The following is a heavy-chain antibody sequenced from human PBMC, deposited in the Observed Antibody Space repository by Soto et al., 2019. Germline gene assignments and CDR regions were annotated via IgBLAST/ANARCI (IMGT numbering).Heavy chain of an antibody. Sequence: GGSLRLSCAASGFTFSTYSMTWVRQAPGKGLEWVSYITSYSSTIYYADSVKGRFTISRDNAKNSLYLQMDTSRTQFSLNLSSVTAADTAVYYCARSRSGWNWDSWGQGTLVTVPS. J-gene: IGHJ4*02. V-gene: IGHV3-48*01. CDR3: VTAADTAVYYCARSRSGWNWDS. CDR1: GFTFSTYS. D-gene: IGHD6-19*01. CDR2: ITSYSSTI.